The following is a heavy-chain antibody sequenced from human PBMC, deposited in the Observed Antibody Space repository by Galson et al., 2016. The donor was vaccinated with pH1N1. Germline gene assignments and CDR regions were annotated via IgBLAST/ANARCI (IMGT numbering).Heavy chain of an antibody. CDR2: ISGYNGDT. V-gene: IGHV1-18*01. Sequence: SVKVSCKAFGYTFTAYGISWVRQAPGQGLEWMGWISGYNGDTNYVQKFQGRVTMTTDTSTRTVYMELRSLRSDDTGVYYCARLRWGYGGNSNLYYYYHMDVWGKGTAVTVSS. CDR3: ARLRWGYGGNSNLYYYYHMDV. D-gene: IGHD4-23*01. CDR1: GYTFTAYG. J-gene: IGHJ6*03.